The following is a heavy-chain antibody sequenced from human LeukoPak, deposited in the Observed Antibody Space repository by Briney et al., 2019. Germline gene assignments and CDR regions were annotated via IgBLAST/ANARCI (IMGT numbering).Heavy chain of an antibody. Sequence: GGPLRLSCAASGFTFSSYAMHWVRQAPGKGLEWVAVISYDGSNKYYADSVKGRFTISRDNSKNTLYLQMNSPRTEDTAVYYCARERPYRRIAVAGTTFDYWGQGTLVTVSS. CDR3: ARERPYRRIAVAGTTFDY. CDR1: GFTFSSYA. J-gene: IGHJ4*02. D-gene: IGHD6-19*01. CDR2: ISYDGSNK. V-gene: IGHV3-30*04.